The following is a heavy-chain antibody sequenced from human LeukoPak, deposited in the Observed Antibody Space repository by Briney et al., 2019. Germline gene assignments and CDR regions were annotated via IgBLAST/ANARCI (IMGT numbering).Heavy chain of an antibody. V-gene: IGHV1-18*01. CDR3: ARLKGINTAMVYYGMDV. J-gene: IGHJ6*02. CDR2: ISGYNGNT. Sequence: ASVKVSCKASGYTFTIYGISWVRQAPGQGLEWMGWISGYNGNTNYAQKFQGRVTMTRNTSISTAYMELSSLRSEDTAVYYCARLKGINTAMVYYGMDVWGQGTTVTVSS. CDR1: GYTFTIYG. D-gene: IGHD5-18*01.